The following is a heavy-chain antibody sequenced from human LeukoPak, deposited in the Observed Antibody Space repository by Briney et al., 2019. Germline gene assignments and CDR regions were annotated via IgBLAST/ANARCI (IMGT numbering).Heavy chain of an antibody. J-gene: IGHJ4*02. CDR1: GYTFTGYY. CDR3: ARDIASLVGIAAAGDY. D-gene: IGHD6-13*01. CDR2: INPNSGGT. V-gene: IGHV1-2*02. Sequence: GASVKVSCKASGYTFTGYYMHWVRQAPGQGLEWLGWINPNSGGTNYAQKFQGRVTMTRDTSISTAYMELSRLRSDDTAVYYCARDIASLVGIAAAGDYWGQGTLVTVSS.